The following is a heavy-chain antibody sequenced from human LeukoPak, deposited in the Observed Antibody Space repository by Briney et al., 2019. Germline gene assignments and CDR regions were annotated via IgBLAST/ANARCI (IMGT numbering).Heavy chain of an antibody. CDR3: ARSTVTAGYYYYGMDV. CDR1: GFTFDDYG. V-gene: IGHV3-20*01. D-gene: IGHD4-11*01. CDR2: INWNGGST. J-gene: IGHJ6*02. Sequence: GGSLRLSCAASGFTFDDYGMSWVRQAPGKGLEWVSGINWNGGSTGYADSVKGLFTISRDNAKNSLYLQMNSLRAEDTALYHCARSTVTAGYYYYGMDVWGQGTTVTVSS.